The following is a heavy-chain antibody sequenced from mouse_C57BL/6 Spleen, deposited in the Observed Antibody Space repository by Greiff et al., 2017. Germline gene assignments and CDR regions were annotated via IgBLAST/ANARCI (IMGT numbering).Heavy chain of an antibody. CDR3: AREDNYDGMDY. J-gene: IGHJ4*01. Sequence: QVQLQQSGAELVRPGSSVKLSCKASGFTFSSCCMHWVKQRPGQGLEWIGTITTYDSATDYNEKFKGKATLTADKSSSTAYMQLSSLTSEDSAVYYCAREDNYDGMDYWGQGTSVTVS. D-gene: IGHD1-3*01. CDR2: ITTYDSAT. CDR1: GFTFSSCC. V-gene: IGHV1-61*01.